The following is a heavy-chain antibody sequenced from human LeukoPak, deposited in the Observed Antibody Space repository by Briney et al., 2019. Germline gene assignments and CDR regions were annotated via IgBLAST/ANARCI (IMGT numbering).Heavy chain of an antibody. Sequence: PGGSLRLSCAASGFTFSTYWMTWVRQAPGKGLEWVANIKQDGSEKNYADSVKGRFTISRDNAKNSLSLQMNSLRAEDAAVYFCARDNQHSTWYPQYYFGMDVWGQGTTVIVSS. D-gene: IGHD6-13*01. CDR3: ARDNQHSTWYPQYYFGMDV. CDR2: IKQDGSEK. CDR1: GFTFSTYW. V-gene: IGHV3-7*05. J-gene: IGHJ6*02.